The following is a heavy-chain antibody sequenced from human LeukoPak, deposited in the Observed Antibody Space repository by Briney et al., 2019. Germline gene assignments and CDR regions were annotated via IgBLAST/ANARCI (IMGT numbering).Heavy chain of an antibody. J-gene: IGHJ3*02. V-gene: IGHV1-18*01. CDR1: GYTFTSYG. CDR3: ARDHYYDSSGYSLFDI. CDR2: ISAYNGNT. Sequence: ASVKVSCKASGYTFTSYGISWVRQAPGQGLEWMGWISAYNGNTNYAQKLQSRVTMTTDTSTSTAYMELRSLRSDDTAVYYCARDHYYDSSGYSLFDIWGQGTMVTVSS. D-gene: IGHD3-22*01.